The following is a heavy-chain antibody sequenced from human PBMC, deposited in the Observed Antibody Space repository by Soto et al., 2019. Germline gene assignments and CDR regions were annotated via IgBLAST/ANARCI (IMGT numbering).Heavy chain of an antibody. CDR1: GGSISSGGYY. Sequence: QVQLQESGPGLVKPSQTLSLTCTVSGGSISSGGYYWSWIRQRPGKGLEWIGYIYYSGSTYYNPYLKSRVTISVDTSKNQFSLKLSSVTSADTAVYYCARSPEATVTAFVFWGLGTLVTVSS. J-gene: IGHJ4*02. CDR2: IYYSGST. V-gene: IGHV4-31*03. CDR3: ARSPEATVTAFVF. D-gene: IGHD4-17*01.